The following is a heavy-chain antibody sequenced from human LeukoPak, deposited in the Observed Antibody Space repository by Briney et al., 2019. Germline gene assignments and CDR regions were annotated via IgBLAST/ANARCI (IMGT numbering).Heavy chain of an antibody. J-gene: IGHJ4*02. Sequence: PSETLSLTCTVFVGSLSSSSYYWGWIRHPPGKGLEWIGSIYYSGSTYYNPSLKSRVTISVDTSKNQFSLKLSSVTAADTAVYYCARRVTMVRGMGYFDYWGQGTLVTVSS. D-gene: IGHD3-10*01. CDR3: ARRVTMVRGMGYFDY. V-gene: IGHV4-39*01. CDR2: IYYSGST. CDR1: VGSLSSSSYY.